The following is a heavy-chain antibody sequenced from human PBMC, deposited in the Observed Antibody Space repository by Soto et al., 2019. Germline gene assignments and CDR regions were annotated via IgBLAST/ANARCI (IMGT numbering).Heavy chain of an antibody. V-gene: IGHV4-39*01. CDR1: GGSISSSSYY. D-gene: IGHD5-12*01. J-gene: IGHJ4*02. CDR3: AGLGRDGYDNRIDY. CDR2: IYYSGST. Sequence: PSETLSLTCTVSGGSISSSSYYWGWIRQPPGKGLEWIGSIYYSGSTYYNPSLKSRVTISVDTSKNQFSLKLSSVTAADTAVYYCAGLGRDGYDNRIDYWGQGTLVTVSS.